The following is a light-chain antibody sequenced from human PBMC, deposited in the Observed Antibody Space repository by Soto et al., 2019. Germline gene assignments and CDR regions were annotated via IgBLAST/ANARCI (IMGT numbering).Light chain of an antibody. CDR2: GAS. V-gene: IGKV3-20*01. J-gene: IGKJ3*01. CDR1: QSVRSSY. Sequence: EIALTQSPGTLSLSPGERATLSCRASQSVRSSYLAWNQQKPGQAPRLLIYGASIRATGIPDRFGGSGSGTDFTLTISRLEPEDFAVYYCHQYGDSPLFGPGTKVDIK. CDR3: HQYGDSPL.